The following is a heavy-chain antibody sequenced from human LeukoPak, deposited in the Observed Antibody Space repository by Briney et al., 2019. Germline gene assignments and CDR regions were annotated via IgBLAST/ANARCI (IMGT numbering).Heavy chain of an antibody. CDR1: GGSFSGYY. V-gene: IGHV4-34*01. CDR3: ARGILGLRFLEWSYYFDY. J-gene: IGHJ4*02. D-gene: IGHD3-3*01. CDR2: INHSGST. Sequence: SETLSLTCAVYGGSFSGYYWSWLRQPPGRGLEWIGEINHSGSTNYNSSLKSRVTISVDTSKNQFSLKLSSVTAADTAVYYCARGILGLRFLEWSYYFDYWGQGTLVTVSS.